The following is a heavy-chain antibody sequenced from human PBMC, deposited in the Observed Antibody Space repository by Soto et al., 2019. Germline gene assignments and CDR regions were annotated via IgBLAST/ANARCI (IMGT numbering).Heavy chain of an antibody. Sequence: GDPLKISCKGSGYSFTSYWISWVSQMPGKGLEWMGRIDPSDSYTNYSPSFQGHVTISADRSISTAYLQWSSLKASDTAMYYCARRSGYHDYWGQGTLVTVSS. CDR3: ARRSGYHDY. V-gene: IGHV5-10-1*01. CDR2: IDPSDSYT. CDR1: GYSFTSYW. D-gene: IGHD5-12*01. J-gene: IGHJ4*02.